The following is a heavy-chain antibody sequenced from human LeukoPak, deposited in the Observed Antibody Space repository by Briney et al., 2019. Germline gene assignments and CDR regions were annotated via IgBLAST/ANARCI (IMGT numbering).Heavy chain of an antibody. Sequence: GGSLRLSCGASGFTVSNNHMSWVRQAPGKGLEWVSITYSYVTTYYADSVKGRFTISRDNSRNTLYVQMNSLRAEDTAVYFCARDRVEVTTSMLGGVKRTVTDYYGMDVWGQGTTVTVSS. D-gene: IGHD3-16*01. CDR3: ARDRVEVTTSMLGGVKRTVTDYYGMDV. V-gene: IGHV3-53*01. CDR1: GFTVSNNH. CDR2: TYSYVTT. J-gene: IGHJ6*02.